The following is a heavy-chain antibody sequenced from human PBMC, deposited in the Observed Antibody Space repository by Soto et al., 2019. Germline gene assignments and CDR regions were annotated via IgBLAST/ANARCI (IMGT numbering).Heavy chain of an antibody. CDR3: ARSLLDEYSSSWRSAYYGMDV. CDR1: RFTFSAYY. V-gene: IGHV1-2*02. Sequence: QVQLVQSGAEVKKPGASVKVSCKASRFTFSAYYIYWVRQAPGQGLEWIGWINPNSGGTNNAQKFQGRVTMTRDTSTSTVYMELSALIPDDTAVYYCARSLLDEYSSSWRSAYYGMDVWGQGTTVTVSS. D-gene: IGHD6-13*01. CDR2: INPNSGGT. J-gene: IGHJ6*02.